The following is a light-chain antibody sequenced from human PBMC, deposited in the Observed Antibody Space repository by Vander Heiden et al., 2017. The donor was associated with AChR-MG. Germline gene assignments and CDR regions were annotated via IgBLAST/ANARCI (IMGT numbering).Light chain of an antibody. CDR2: DVS. CDR1: SSDVGGYKY. CDR3: SSYSSSSGV. Sequence: QSALTQPASVSGSPGQSITPSCTGTSSDVGGYKYVSWYQQQPGKAPKRRMYDVSKRPSGVSKRFSGSKSGTKGYLTISGLQAEDEADDYCSSYSSSSGVFGGGTKLTVL. J-gene: IGLJ2*01. V-gene: IGLV2-14*01.